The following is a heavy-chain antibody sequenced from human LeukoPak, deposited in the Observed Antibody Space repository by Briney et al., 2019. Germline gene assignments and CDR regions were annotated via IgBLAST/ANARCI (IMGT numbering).Heavy chain of an antibody. CDR2: IIPIFGTA. Sequence: SVKVSCKVSGYTLTELSMHWVRQAPGKGLEWMGGIIPIFGTANYAQKFQGRVTITADESTSTAYMELSSLRSEDTAVYYCARAQTQYYFDYWGQGTLVTVSS. J-gene: IGHJ4*02. CDR3: ARAQTQYYFDY. CDR1: GYTLTELS. V-gene: IGHV1-69*13.